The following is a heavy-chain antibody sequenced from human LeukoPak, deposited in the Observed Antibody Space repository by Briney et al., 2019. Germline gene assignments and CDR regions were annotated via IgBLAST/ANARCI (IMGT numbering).Heavy chain of an antibody. J-gene: IGHJ4*02. CDR1: GFTFSNYA. Sequence: GGSLRLSCSASGFTFSNYAMHWVRQAPGKGLEFVSDISSNGGITYYADSVKGRFTVSRDNSKNMLYLQMNSLRAEDTAVYYCVKDKYPVVVAATLDYWGQGILVTVSS. D-gene: IGHD2-15*01. CDR3: VKDKYPVVVAATLDY. CDR2: ISSNGGIT. V-gene: IGHV3-64D*09.